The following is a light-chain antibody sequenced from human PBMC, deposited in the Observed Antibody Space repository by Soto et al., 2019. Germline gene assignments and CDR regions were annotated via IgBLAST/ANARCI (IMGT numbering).Light chain of an antibody. J-gene: IGKJ1*01. CDR3: LQDYDYPWT. CDR2: AAV. Sequence: IQMTQCPSSLSASVGDRVTISWRASQYVGNDLGWYQQKPGKAPKLLIYAAVTLQSGVPSRFSGSGSGTDFTLTISSLQPEDFATYYCLQDYDYPWTFGQGTKVDIK. V-gene: IGKV1-6*01. CDR1: QYVGND.